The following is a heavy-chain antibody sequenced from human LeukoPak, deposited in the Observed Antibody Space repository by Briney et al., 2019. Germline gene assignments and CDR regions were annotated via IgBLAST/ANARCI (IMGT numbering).Heavy chain of an antibody. CDR2: IYYSGST. V-gene: IGHV4-61*01. CDR3: ARESRSTHYDFWSGYFFDAFDI. J-gene: IGHJ3*02. CDR1: GGSVSSGSYY. Sequence: SETLSLTCTVSGGSVSSGSYYWSWIRQPPGKGLEWIGYIYYSGSTNYNPSLKSRVTISVDTSKNQFSLKLSSVTAADTAVYYCARESRSTHYDFWSGYFFDAFDIWGQGTMVTVSS. D-gene: IGHD3-3*01.